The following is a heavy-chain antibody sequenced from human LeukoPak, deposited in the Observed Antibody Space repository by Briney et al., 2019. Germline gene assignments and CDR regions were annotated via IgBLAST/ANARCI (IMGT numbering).Heavy chain of an antibody. D-gene: IGHD2-15*01. CDR3: TTDILSAKTWI. CDR1: GFTFTNAW. V-gene: IGHV3-15*01. CDR2: IKSKTDGGTT. Sequence: GGSLRLPCAASGFTFTNAWMSRVRQAPGKGLEWVGLIKSKTDGGTTDYAAPVKDRFTISRDDSKNTLYLQMNSLKTEDTAMYYCTTDILSAKTWIWGQGTMVTVSS. J-gene: IGHJ3*02.